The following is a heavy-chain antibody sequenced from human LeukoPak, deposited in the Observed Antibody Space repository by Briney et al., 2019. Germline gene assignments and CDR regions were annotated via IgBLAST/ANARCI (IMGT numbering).Heavy chain of an antibody. CDR2: IRSKAYGWTT. D-gene: IGHD3-10*01. V-gene: IGHV3-49*04. CDR3: TREDFRGVIVGFDY. Sequence: PGGSLRLSCTASGFTFGDYAMSWVRQAPGKGLEWVGFIRSKAYGWTTEYAASVKGRFTISRDDSKSIAYLQMNSLKTEDTAVYYCTREDFRGVIVGFDYWGQGTLVTVSS. J-gene: IGHJ4*02. CDR1: GFTFGDYA.